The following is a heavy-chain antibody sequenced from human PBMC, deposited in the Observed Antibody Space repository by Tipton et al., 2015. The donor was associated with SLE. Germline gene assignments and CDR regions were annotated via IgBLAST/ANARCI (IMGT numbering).Heavy chain of an antibody. CDR3: ARGGLGRGSGWSGAFAP. Sequence: TLSLTCAVYGGSFSGYYWSWIRQPPGKGLEWIGEINHSGSTNYNPSLKSRVTISVGTSKNQFSLKLSSVTAADTAVYYCARGGLGRGSGWSGAFAPWGQGTLVTVSS. CDR1: GGSFSGYY. CDR2: INHSGST. V-gene: IGHV4-34*01. D-gene: IGHD6-19*01. J-gene: IGHJ5*02.